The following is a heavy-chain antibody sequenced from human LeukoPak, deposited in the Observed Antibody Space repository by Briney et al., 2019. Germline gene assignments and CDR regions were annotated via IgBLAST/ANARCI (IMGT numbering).Heavy chain of an antibody. CDR3: ARHGITMVRGVIISLFDY. V-gene: IGHV4-38-2*01. J-gene: IGHJ4*02. CDR2: IYHSGST. D-gene: IGHD3-10*01. CDR1: GYSISSGYY. Sequence: SETLSLTCAVSGYSISSGYYWGWIRQPPGKGLEWIGSIYHSGSTYYNPSLKSRVTLSVDTSKNQFSLKLSSVTAADTAVYYCARHGITMVRGVIISLFDYWGQGTLVTVSS.